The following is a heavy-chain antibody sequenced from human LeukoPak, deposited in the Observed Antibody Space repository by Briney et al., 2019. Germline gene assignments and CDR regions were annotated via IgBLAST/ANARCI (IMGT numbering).Heavy chain of an antibody. CDR3: ARELRFFTNWFDP. CDR1: GGSISSYI. J-gene: IGHJ5*02. V-gene: IGHV4-59*01. CDR2: IYYTGST. Sequence: SETLSLTCTVSGGSISSYIWYWIRQPPGEGLEWIGSIYYTGSTNCNPSLKSRVTISVDMSKNQFFLKLNSVTAADTAVYYCARELRFFTNWFDPWGQGTLVTVSS. D-gene: IGHD3-3*01.